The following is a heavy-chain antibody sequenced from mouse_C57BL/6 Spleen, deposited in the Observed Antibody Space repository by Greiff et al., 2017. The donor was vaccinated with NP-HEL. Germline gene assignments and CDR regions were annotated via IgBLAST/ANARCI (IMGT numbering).Heavy chain of an antibody. D-gene: IGHD3-1*01. CDR3: ARQRAGYYFDY. CDR1: GFTFSSYG. J-gene: IGHJ2*01. Sequence: EVYLVESGGDLVKPGGSLKLSCAASGFTFSSYGMSWVRQTPDKRLEWVATISSGGSYTYYPDSVKGRFTISRDNAKNTLYLQMSSLKSEDTAMYYCARQRAGYYFDYWGQGTTLTVSS. CDR2: ISSGGSYT. V-gene: IGHV5-6*01.